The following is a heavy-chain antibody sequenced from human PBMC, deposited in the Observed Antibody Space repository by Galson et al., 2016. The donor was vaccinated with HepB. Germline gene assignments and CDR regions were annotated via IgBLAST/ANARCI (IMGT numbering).Heavy chain of an antibody. D-gene: IGHD5-18*01. Sequence: SLRLSCAASGFIFSTYGMQWVRQAPGKGLEWVAAIWFDGSHKFYGDSVKGRFTISKDNSNKTLYLQMNSLRVEDTAIYYCARESKRAVMVTGYWGQGTLVTVSS. CDR1: GFIFSTYG. CDR3: ARESKRAVMVTGY. CDR2: IWFDGSHK. V-gene: IGHV3-33*01. J-gene: IGHJ4*02.